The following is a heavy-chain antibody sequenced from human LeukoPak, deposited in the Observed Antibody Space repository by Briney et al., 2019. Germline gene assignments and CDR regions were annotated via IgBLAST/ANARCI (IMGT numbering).Heavy chain of an antibody. V-gene: IGHV3-7*01. Sequence: GGSLRLSCVASGFTFTIYWMSWVRQAPGKGLEWVANIKQDGSEEYYVDSVKGRFTISRDNAKNPLYLQMNSLRAEDTAVYYCAREGVWGLSTTIFGVAKYYMDVWGKGTTVTVSS. CDR3: AREGVWGLSTTIFGVAKYYMDV. CDR1: GFTFTIYW. D-gene: IGHD3-3*01. CDR2: IKQDGSEE. J-gene: IGHJ6*03.